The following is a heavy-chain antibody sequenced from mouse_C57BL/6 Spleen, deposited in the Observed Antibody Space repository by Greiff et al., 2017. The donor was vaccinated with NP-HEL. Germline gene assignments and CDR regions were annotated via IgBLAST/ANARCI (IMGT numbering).Heavy chain of an antibody. D-gene: IGHD1-1*01. J-gene: IGHJ4*01. V-gene: IGHV1-69*01. CDR1: GYTFTSYW. CDR2: IDPSDSYT. Sequence: QVQLQQPGAELVMPGASVKLSCKASGYTFTSYWMHWVKQRPGQGLEWIGEIDPSDSYTNYNQKFKGKSTLTVDKSSSTAYMQLSSLTSEDSAVYYCARKGYYGSSHTDYWGQGTSVTVSS. CDR3: ARKGYYGSSHTDY.